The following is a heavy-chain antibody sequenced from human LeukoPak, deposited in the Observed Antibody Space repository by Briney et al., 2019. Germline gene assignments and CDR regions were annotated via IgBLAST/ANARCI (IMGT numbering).Heavy chain of an antibody. CDR1: GFTFSSYG. CDR3: ARDLGVTGTTLDY. D-gene: IGHD1-7*01. V-gene: IGHV3-33*01. Sequence: GGSLRLPCAASGFTFSSYGMPWVRQAPGKGLEWVAVIWYDGSNKYYADSVKGRFTISRNNSKNTLYLQMNSLRAEDTAVYYCARDLGVTGTTLDYWGQGTLVTVSS. J-gene: IGHJ4*02. CDR2: IWYDGSNK.